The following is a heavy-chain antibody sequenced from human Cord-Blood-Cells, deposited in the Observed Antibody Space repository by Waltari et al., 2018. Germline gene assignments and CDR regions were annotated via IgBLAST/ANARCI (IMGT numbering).Heavy chain of an antibody. D-gene: IGHD7-27*01. CDR1: GYSFTSYW. J-gene: IGHJ3*02. CDR3: ARRELGMPGSDAFDI. CDR2: LYPGDSDT. V-gene: IGHV5-51*01. Sequence: AEVKKPGESLKISCKGSGYSFTSYWIGWVRQMPGKGLEWMGILYPGDSDTRYSPSFQGQVTISADKSISTAYLQWSSLKASDTAMYYCARRELGMPGSDAFDIWGQGTMVTVSS.